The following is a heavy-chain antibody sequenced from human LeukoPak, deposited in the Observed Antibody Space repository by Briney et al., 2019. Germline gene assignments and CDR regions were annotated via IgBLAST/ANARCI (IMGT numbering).Heavy chain of an antibody. CDR1: GYTFTSHL. CDR3: ARGLIVPSCMDV. J-gene: IGHJ6*02. D-gene: IGHD2-8*01. Sequence: VASVKVSCKASGYTFTSHLMHWVRRAPGQRLEWMGWINAGNGIIKYSQKFQARVAITRDTSASTAYMELSGLRSEDTAVYYCARGLIVPSCMDVWGQGTTVTVSS. CDR2: INAGNGII. V-gene: IGHV1-3*01.